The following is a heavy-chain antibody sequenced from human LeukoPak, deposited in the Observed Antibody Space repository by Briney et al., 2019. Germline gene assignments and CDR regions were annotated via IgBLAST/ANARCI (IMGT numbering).Heavy chain of an antibody. J-gene: IGHJ6*02. V-gene: IGHV3-66*01. D-gene: IGHD5-24*01. Sequence: GGSLRLSCAASGFTVSTNYMSWVRQAPGKGLEWVSLLYSSGSTYYTDSVKGRFTISRDSSKNTLYLQMNSLRAEDTAVYYCAGRDKGYYYGMDVWGQGTAVTVSS. CDR3: AGRDKGYYYGMDV. CDR2: LYSSGST. CDR1: GFTVSTNY.